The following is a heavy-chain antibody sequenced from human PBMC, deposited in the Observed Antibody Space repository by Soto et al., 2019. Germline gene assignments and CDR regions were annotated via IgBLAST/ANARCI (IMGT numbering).Heavy chain of an antibody. J-gene: IGHJ3*02. V-gene: IGHV3-23*01. CDR2: ISATGGST. Sequence: EVQLLESGGCLVQPGGSLRLSCAASGLTFSSYAMSWVRQAPGKGLGWVSVISATGGSTYYADSVRGRFTNSRENSKITLYLQMSSLRAEDTAVYYCANASMQSLDTAMVTYAFDIWGQGTMVTVFS. CDR3: ANASMQSLDTAMVTYAFDI. D-gene: IGHD5-18*01. CDR1: GLTFSSYA.